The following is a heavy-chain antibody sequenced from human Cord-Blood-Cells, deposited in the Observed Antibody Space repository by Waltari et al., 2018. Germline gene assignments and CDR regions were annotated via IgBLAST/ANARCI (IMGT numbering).Heavy chain of an antibody. CDR3: ARDYGDYWDAFDI. D-gene: IGHD4-17*01. J-gene: IGHJ3*02. CDR1: GGTFTRSA. CDR2: IIPIFGTA. V-gene: IGHV1-69*06. Sequence: QMQLVQSGAVVKKPVSSVMVSSTASGGTFTRSAISWVRQAPGQGLEWMGGIIPIFGTANYAQKFQGRVTITADKSTSTAYMELSSLRSEDTAVYYCARDYGDYWDAFDIWGQGTMVTVSS.